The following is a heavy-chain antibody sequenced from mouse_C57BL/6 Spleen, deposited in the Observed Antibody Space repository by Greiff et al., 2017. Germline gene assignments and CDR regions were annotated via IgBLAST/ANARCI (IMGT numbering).Heavy chain of an antibody. J-gene: IGHJ4*01. V-gene: IGHV5-12*01. D-gene: IGHD1-1*01. CDR2: ISNGGGST. CDR1: GFTFSDYY. Sequence: EVKVVESGGGLVQPGGSLKLSCAASGFTFSDYYMYWVRQTPEKRLEWVAYISNGGGSTYYPDTVKGRFTISRDNAKNTLYLQMSRLKSEDTAMYYCARHMTTVVADAMDYWGQGTSVTVSS. CDR3: ARHMTTVVADAMDY.